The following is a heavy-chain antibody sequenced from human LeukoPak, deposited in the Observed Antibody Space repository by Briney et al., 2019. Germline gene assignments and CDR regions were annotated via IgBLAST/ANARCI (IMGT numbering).Heavy chain of an antibody. D-gene: IGHD3-9*01. Sequence: PGGSLRLSCAASGFTVSSNYMSWVRQAPGKGLEWVSVIYSGGSTYYADSVKGRFTISRDNSKNTLYLQMNSLRAEDTAVYYCARVGGYDILTGYQEYFDYWGQGTLVTVSS. V-gene: IGHV3-53*01. CDR1: GFTVSSNY. CDR2: IYSGGST. J-gene: IGHJ4*02. CDR3: ARVGGYDILTGYQEYFDY.